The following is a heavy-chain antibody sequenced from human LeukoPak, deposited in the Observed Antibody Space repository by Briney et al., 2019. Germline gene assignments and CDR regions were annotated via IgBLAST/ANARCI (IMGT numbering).Heavy chain of an antibody. V-gene: IGHV3-53*01. J-gene: IGHJ4*02. Sequence: GGSLRLSCAASGFTVSSNYMSWVRQAPGKGLEWVSFIYSGGSTYSADSVKGRFTISRDNSKNTLYLQMNSLRAEDTAVYYCARRYGSGWYDYWGQGTLVTVSS. CDR3: ARRYGSGWYDY. D-gene: IGHD6-19*01. CDR2: IYSGGST. CDR1: GFTVSSNY.